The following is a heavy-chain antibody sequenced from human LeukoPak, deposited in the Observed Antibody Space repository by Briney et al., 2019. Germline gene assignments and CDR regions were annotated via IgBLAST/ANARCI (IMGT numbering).Heavy chain of an antibody. CDR1: GYTFTGYY. J-gene: IGHJ4*02. CDR3: ASAQYSGHEPFDF. D-gene: IGHD5-12*01. Sequence: GASVKVSCKASGYTFTGYYMHWVRQAPGQGLEWMGWINPNSGGTNYAQKFQGRVTMTRDTSINTAYMELRSLTSDDTAIYYRASAQYSGHEPFDFWGQGTLVTVST. V-gene: IGHV1-2*02. CDR2: INPNSGGT.